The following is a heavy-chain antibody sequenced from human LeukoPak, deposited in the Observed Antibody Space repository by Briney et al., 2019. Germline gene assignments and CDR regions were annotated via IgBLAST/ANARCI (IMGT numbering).Heavy chain of an antibody. V-gene: IGHV4-39*01. CDR3: ARLRYSAYGGVDY. CDR2: IYYSGST. J-gene: IGHJ4*02. CDR1: GGPISSGSYY. Sequence: SETLSLTCTVSGGPISSGSYYWGWNPQPPGKGLEWIGSIYYSGSTFCNPSLKSRVTMSVDTSKNQLSLNLSSVTAADTAVYYCARLRYSAYGGVDYWDQATLVTVSS. D-gene: IGHD5-12*01.